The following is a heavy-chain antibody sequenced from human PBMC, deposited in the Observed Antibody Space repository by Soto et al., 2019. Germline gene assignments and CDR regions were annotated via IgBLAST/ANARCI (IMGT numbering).Heavy chain of an antibody. Sequence: SETLSLTCTVSGGSISSYYWSWIRQPPGKGLEWIGYIYYSGSTNYNPSLKSRVTISVDTSKNQFSLKLSSVTAADTAVYYCARRIVATETFHYWGQGTLVTVS. CDR3: ARRIVATETFHY. CDR1: GGSISSYY. V-gene: IGHV4-59*08. CDR2: IYYSGST. D-gene: IGHD5-12*01. J-gene: IGHJ4*02.